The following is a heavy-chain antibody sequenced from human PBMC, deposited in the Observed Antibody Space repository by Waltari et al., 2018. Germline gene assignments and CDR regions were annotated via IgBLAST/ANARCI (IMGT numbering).Heavy chain of an antibody. V-gene: IGHV3-48*04. J-gene: IGHJ4*02. CDR1: GFTFSSYS. D-gene: IGHD4-4*01. CDR3: ARTPYSNYPFDY. CDR2: ISSSSSTI. Sequence: EVQLVESGGGLVQPGGSLRLSCAASGFTFSSYSMNWVRQAPGKELEWVSYISSSSSTIDYADSGKGRSTISRDNAKNSLYLQMNSRRAEDTAVYYCARTPYSNYPFDYWGQGTLVTVSS.